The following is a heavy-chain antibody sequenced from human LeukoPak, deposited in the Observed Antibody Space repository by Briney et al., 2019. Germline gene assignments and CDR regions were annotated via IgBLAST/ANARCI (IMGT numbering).Heavy chain of an antibody. J-gene: IGHJ3*02. D-gene: IGHD2-21*02. CDR1: GFTFSSYS. CDR2: ISSSSSYI. V-gene: IGHV3-21*01. Sequence: GGSLRLSCAASGFTFSSYSMNWVRQAPGKGLEWVSSISSSSSYIYYADSVKGRFTISRDNAKNSLYLQMNSLRAEDTAVYYCATEIVVVTAAKPDAFDIWGQGTMVTVSS. CDR3: ATEIVVVTAAKPDAFDI.